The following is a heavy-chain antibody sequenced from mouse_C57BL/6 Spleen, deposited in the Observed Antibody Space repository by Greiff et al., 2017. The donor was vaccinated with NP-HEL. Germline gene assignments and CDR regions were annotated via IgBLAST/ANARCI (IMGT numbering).Heavy chain of an antibody. Sequence: VKVVESGAELVRPGASVTLSCKASGYTFTDYEMHWVKQTPVHGLEWIGAIDPETGGTAYNQKFKGKAILTADKSSSTAYMELRSLTSEDSAVYYCSGSNYWGQGTTLTVSS. V-gene: IGHV1-15*01. CDR2: IDPETGGT. CDR3: SGSNY. D-gene: IGHD3-1*01. CDR1: GYTFTDYE. J-gene: IGHJ2*01.